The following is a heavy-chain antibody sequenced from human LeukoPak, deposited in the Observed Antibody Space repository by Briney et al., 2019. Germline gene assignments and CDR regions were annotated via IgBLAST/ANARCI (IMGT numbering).Heavy chain of an antibody. V-gene: IGHV1-2*02. Sequence: ASVKVSCKASGYTFTGYYMLWVRQAPGQGLEWMGWINPNSGGTNYAQKFQGRVTMTRDTSISTAYMELSRLRSDDTAVYYCARDNRKVVPAANIYYYYMDVWGKGTTVTVSS. CDR2: INPNSGGT. CDR3: ARDNRKVVPAANIYYYYMDV. CDR1: GYTFTGYY. J-gene: IGHJ6*03. D-gene: IGHD2-2*01.